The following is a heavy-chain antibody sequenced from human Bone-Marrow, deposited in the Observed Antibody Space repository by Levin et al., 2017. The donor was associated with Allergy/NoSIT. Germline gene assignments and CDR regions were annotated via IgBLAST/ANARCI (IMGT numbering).Heavy chain of an antibody. CDR2: IYSDDSI. CDR1: GFTVNKND. J-gene: IGHJ4*02. Sequence: GESLKISCAASGFTVNKNDMHWVRQAPGKRLEWVSIIYSDDSIYYADSVKGRFTISRDISKNTLDLQMNSLRVDDTALYYCARGYGGNAGGNWGQGTLVVVSS. CDR3: ARGYGGNAGGN. D-gene: IGHD4/OR15-4a*01. V-gene: IGHV3-53*01.